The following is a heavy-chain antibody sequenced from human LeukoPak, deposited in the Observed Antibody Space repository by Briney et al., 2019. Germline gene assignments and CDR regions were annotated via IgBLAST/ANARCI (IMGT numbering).Heavy chain of an antibody. Sequence: SETLSLTCAVYGGSFSGYYWSWIRQPPGKGLEWIGEINHSGSTNYNPSLKSRLTISVDTSKNQFSLKLSSVTAADTAVYYCARLLSSITMVRGVTNNLFDYWGQGTLVTVSS. CDR1: GGSFSGYY. CDR3: ARLLSSITMVRGVTNNLFDY. J-gene: IGHJ4*02. V-gene: IGHV4-34*01. D-gene: IGHD3-10*01. CDR2: INHSGST.